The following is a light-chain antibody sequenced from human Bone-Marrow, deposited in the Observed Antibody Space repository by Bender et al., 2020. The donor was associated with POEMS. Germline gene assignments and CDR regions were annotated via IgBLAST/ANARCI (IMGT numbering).Light chain of an antibody. CDR3: SSYTNSRTLVNV. J-gene: IGLJ1*01. CDR1: SSDVGGYDY. CDR2: DVF. Sequence: QSALTQPASVSGSPGQSITISCTGTSSDVGGYDYVSWYQQHPGKAPKLMIYDVFNRPSGVSNRFSGSKSGNTASLTISGLQAADEADYYCSSYTNSRTLVNVFGTGTRVTVL. V-gene: IGLV2-14*03.